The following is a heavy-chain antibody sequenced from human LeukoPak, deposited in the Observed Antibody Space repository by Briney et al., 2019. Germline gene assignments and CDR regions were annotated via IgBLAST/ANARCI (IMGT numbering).Heavy chain of an antibody. CDR1: GFTSTDYA. J-gene: IGHJ4*02. D-gene: IGHD5-12*01. CDR3: AKGAYDYIEIGYFDS. V-gene: IGHV3-23*01. CDR2: LIGSSGST. Sequence: PGGCLRLSCAASGFTSTDYAMNWVRQAPGKGLEWVSVLIGSSGSTDYADSVKGRFTISRDNSKNTLFLQMNSLRAEDTAIYYCAKGAYDYIEIGYFDSWGQGTLVTVSP.